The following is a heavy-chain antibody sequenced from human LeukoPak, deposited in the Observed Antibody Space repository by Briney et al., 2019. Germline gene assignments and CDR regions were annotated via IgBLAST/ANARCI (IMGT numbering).Heavy chain of an antibody. J-gene: IGHJ4*02. CDR1: GYTFTSYG. V-gene: IGHV1-18*01. CDR2: VSAYNGNT. Sequence: ASVKVSCKTSGYTFTSYGISWVRQAPGQGLEWMGWVSAYNGNTHSAQKLQGRVTMTTDTSTSTAYMELRSLRSDDTAVYYCARGFPPRRQYDSSGYYSYYFDYWGQGTLVTVSS. CDR3: ARGFPPRRQYDSSGYYSYYFDY. D-gene: IGHD3-22*01.